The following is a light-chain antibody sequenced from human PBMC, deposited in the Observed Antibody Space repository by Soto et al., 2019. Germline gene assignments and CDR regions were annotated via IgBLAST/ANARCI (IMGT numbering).Light chain of an antibody. J-gene: IGLJ2*01. CDR2: SNN. CDR1: SSNIGTNT. V-gene: IGLV1-44*01. Sequence: QLVLTQPPSASGTPGQRVTISCSGGSSNIGTNTVNWYQHLPGSAPKFLIYSNNQRPSGVPDRFSGSKSGTSASLAISGLQPDDEADYYCAAWDGSLNAVLFGGGTKVTVL. CDR3: AAWDGSLNAVL.